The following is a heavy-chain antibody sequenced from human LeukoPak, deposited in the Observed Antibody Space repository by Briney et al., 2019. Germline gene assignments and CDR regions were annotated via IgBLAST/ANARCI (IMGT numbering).Heavy chain of an antibody. Sequence: SETLSLTCAVYGGSFSDYYWSWIRQPPGKGLEWIAEINYSGNTNYNPFLKSRVTISVDTSKNQFSLKLSSVTAADTAVYYCARENYDFWSGYLYYFDYWGQGTLVTVSS. D-gene: IGHD3-3*01. V-gene: IGHV4-34*01. CDR3: ARENYDFWSGYLYYFDY. J-gene: IGHJ4*02. CDR1: GGSFSDYY. CDR2: INYSGNT.